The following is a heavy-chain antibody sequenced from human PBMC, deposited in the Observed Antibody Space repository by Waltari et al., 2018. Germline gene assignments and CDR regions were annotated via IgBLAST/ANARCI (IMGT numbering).Heavy chain of an antibody. J-gene: IGHJ5*02. CDR1: GGSISSYY. CDR2: IYYSGST. V-gene: IGHV4-59*08. Sequence: QVQLQESGPGLVKPSETLSLTCTVSGGSISSYYWSWLRQPPGKGLEWIGYIYYSGSTDYNPSLKSRVTISVDTSKNQFSLKLSSVTAADTAVYYCARGGSASSVGVWFDPWGQGTLVTVSS. D-gene: IGHD3-16*01. CDR3: ARGGSASSVGVWFDP.